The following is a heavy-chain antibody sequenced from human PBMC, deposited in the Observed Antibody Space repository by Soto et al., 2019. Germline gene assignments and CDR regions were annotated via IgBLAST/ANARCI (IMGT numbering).Heavy chain of an antibody. CDR2: IYHSGST. J-gene: IGHJ4*02. CDR3: ARLLLKNYFDY. V-gene: IGHV4-30-2*01. CDR1: CGSISSGGYS. Sequence: PSETLSLTCAVSCGSISSGGYSWSWIRQPPGKGLEWIGYIYHSGSTYYNPSLKSRVTISVDRSKNQFSLKLSSVTAADTAVYYCARLLLKNYFDYWGQGTLVTVSS. D-gene: IGHD3-22*01.